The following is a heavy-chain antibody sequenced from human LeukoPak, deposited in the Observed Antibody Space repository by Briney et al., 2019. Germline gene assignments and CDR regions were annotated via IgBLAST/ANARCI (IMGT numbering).Heavy chain of an antibody. Sequence: GGSLRLSCAASGFTFSNAWMSWVRQAPGKGLEWAGRIKSKTDGGTTDYAAPVKGRFTISRDDSKNTLYLQMNSLKTEDTAVYYCTTDSRVVPAAINYYYYYGMDVWGKGTTVTVSS. V-gene: IGHV3-15*01. CDR3: TTDSRVVPAAINYYYYYGMDV. CDR2: IKSKTDGGTT. J-gene: IGHJ6*04. D-gene: IGHD2-2*02. CDR1: GFTFSNAW.